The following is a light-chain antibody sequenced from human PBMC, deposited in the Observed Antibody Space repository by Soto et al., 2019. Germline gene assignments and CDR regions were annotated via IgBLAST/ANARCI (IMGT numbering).Light chain of an antibody. J-gene: IGLJ1*01. CDR1: SSDVGSYNR. CDR2: EVS. Sequence: QSALTQPPSVSGSPGQSVTNSCTGTSSDVGSYNRVSWYQQPPGTAPKLMIYEVSNRPSGVPDRFSGSKSGNTASLTISGLQAEDEADYYCSLYTSSSTLYVFGTGTKLTVL. CDR3: SLYTSSSTLYV. V-gene: IGLV2-18*01.